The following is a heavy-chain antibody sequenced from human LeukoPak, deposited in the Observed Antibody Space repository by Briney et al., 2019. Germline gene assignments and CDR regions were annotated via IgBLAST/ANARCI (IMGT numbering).Heavy chain of an antibody. CDR1: LGSLSSGGYY. CDR3: ARHYYDSSGYYGGDWFDP. Sequence: PSQTLSLTCTLSLGSLSSGGYYWSWIRHHPGKALEWIGYIYTSGSTNYNPSLKSRVTISVDTSKNQFSLKLSSVTAADTAVYYCARHYYDSSGYYGGDWFDPWGQGTLVTVSS. J-gene: IGHJ5*02. CDR2: IYTSGST. D-gene: IGHD3-22*01. V-gene: IGHV4-61*09.